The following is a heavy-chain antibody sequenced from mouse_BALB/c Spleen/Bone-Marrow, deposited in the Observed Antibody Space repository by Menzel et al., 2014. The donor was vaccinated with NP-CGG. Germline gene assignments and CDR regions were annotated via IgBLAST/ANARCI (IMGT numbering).Heavy chain of an antibody. CDR2: INPYNDGT. V-gene: IGHV1-14*01. D-gene: IGHD2-3*01. Sequence: VQLKQSGPELVKPGASVKMSCKASGYTFTSYIMHWVKQKPGQGLEWIGYINPYNDGTKYNEKFKGKATLTSDKSSSTAYMELSSLTSEDSAVYYCARRWLPYAMDYWGQGTSVTGSS. J-gene: IGHJ4*01. CDR3: ARRWLPYAMDY. CDR1: GYTFTSYI.